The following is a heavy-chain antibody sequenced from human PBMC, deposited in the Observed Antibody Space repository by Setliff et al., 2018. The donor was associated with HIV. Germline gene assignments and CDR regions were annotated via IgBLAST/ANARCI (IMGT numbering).Heavy chain of an antibody. CDR3: VRDSAASVWVGASVYYFDF. CDR1: GLIFSSYE. CDR2: IGGHGSII. J-gene: IGHJ4*02. Sequence: PGGSLRLSCAASGLIFSSYEMNWVRQAPGKGLEWISFIGGHGSIIHYADSLGGRFTVSRDNAKSALYLQMNNLSVDDTAVYYCVRDSAASVWVGASVYYFDFWGQGIQVTVSS. D-gene: IGHD1-26*01. V-gene: IGHV3-48*03.